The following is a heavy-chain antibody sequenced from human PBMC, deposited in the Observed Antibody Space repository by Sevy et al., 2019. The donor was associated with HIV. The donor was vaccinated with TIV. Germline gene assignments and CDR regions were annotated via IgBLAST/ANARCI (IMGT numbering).Heavy chain of an antibody. Sequence: SEILSLTCTVSGDSISSYNWSWIRQPPGKGLEWIGYFYYSGITNYNPSVKSRVTISVDTFRNQISLKLSSVTAADTAVYYCARGLLAYYFDYWGQGTLVTVSS. CDR3: ARGLLAYYFDY. CDR1: GDSISSYN. V-gene: IGHV4-59*01. D-gene: IGHD1-26*01. J-gene: IGHJ4*02. CDR2: FYYSGIT.